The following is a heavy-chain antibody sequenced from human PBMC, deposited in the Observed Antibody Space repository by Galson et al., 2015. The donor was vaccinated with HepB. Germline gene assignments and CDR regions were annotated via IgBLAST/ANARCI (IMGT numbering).Heavy chain of an antibody. Sequence: SLRLSCAASGFTFSSYSMNWVRQAPGKGLEWVSSISSSSSYIYYADSVKGRFTISRDNAKNSLYLQMNSLRAENTAVYYCARDSSARFLEWSTADYYYYYGMDVWGQGTTVTVSS. CDR1: GFTFSSYS. CDR2: ISSSSSYI. V-gene: IGHV3-21*01. CDR3: ARDSSARFLEWSTADYYYYYGMDV. D-gene: IGHD3-3*01. J-gene: IGHJ6*02.